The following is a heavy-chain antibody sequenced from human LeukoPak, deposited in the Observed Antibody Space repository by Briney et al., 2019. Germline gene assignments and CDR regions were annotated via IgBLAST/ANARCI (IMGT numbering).Heavy chain of an antibody. CDR2: IIPIFGTA. Sequence: ASVKVSCKASGGTFSSYAISWVRQAPGQGPEWMGGIIPIFGTANYAQKFQGRVTITADESTSTAYMELSSLRSEDTAVYYCARGGRFYYYYYMDVWGKGTTVTVSS. J-gene: IGHJ6*03. CDR1: GGTFSSYA. V-gene: IGHV1-69*13. CDR3: ARGGRFYYYYYMDV. D-gene: IGHD3-3*01.